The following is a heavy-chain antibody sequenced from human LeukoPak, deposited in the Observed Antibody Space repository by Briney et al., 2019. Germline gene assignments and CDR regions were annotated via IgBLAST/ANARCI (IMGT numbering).Heavy chain of an antibody. V-gene: IGHV3-15*01. D-gene: IGHD3-3*01. CDR3: TTGGPITIFGIDAFDI. Sequence: NPGGSLRLSCAASGFTFSNAWMSWVRQAPGKGLEWVGRIKSKTEGGTTDYAAPVKGRFTISRDDSKNTLYLQMNSLKTEDTAVYYCTTGGPITIFGIDAFDIWGQGTMVTVSS. CDR1: GFTFSNAW. CDR2: IKSKTEGGTT. J-gene: IGHJ3*02.